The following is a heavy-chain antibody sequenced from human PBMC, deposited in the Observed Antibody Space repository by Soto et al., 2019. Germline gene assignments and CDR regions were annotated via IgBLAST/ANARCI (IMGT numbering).Heavy chain of an antibody. J-gene: IGHJ6*02. V-gene: IGHV4-59*01. CDR3: ARDLRIASVSYYYYYYGMDV. Sequence: AETLSLTCAVSGGSISSYYWSWVRQPPGKGLEWIGYIYYSGSTNYNPSLKSRVTISVDTSKNQFSLKLSSVTAADTAVYYCARDLRIASVSYYYYYYGMDVWGQGTTVTVSS. CDR2: IYYSGST. CDR1: GGSISSYY. D-gene: IGHD3-3*02.